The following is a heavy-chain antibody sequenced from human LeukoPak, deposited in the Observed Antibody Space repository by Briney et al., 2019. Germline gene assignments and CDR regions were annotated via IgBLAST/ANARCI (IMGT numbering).Heavy chain of an antibody. V-gene: IGHV4-31*01. J-gene: IGHJ3*02. CDR2: MYYSGST. CDR3: ARDSADCSGGSCYNIRGAFDI. Sequence: SQTLSLTCTVSGVSISRGGYDWGWLRQQRGKGPEWIGYMYYSGSTYYNPTVKRQFTITVDRSKNQFSLKLSSVPAADTAVYYCARDSADCSGGSCYNIRGAFDIWGQGTVVTVSS. D-gene: IGHD2-15*01. CDR1: GVSISRGGYD.